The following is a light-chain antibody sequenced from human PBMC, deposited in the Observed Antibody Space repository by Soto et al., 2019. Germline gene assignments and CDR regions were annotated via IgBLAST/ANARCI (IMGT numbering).Light chain of an antibody. CDR1: QSFSSSY. V-gene: IGKV3-20*01. J-gene: IGKJ2*01. Sequence: EIVLTQSPGTLSLSPGERATLSCRASQSFSSSYFAWYQQKPGQAPRLLIYGASSRATGIQDRFSGSEAVTDFNLTISSLEPEDFVVYYCQQYGSSPMYTFGQGTKLEIK. CDR3: QQYGSSPMYT. CDR2: GAS.